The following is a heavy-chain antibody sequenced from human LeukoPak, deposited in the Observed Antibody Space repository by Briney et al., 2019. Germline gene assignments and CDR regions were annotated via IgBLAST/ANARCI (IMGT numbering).Heavy chain of an antibody. V-gene: IGHV1-46*01. Sequence: GASVKVSCKASGYTFTSYYMHWVRQAPGQGLEWMGIINPSGGSTSYAQKFQGRVTMTRDMSTSTVYMEVSSLRSEDTAVYYCAASLKFPFIVGTTFYFDYWGQGTLVTVSS. J-gene: IGHJ4*02. CDR3: AASLKFPFIVGTTFYFDY. D-gene: IGHD1-26*01. CDR2: INPSGGST. CDR1: GYTFTSYY.